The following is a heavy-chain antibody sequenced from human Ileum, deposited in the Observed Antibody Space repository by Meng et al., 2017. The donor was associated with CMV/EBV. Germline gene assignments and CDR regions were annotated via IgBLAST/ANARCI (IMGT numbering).Heavy chain of an antibody. D-gene: IGHD1-1*01. CDR2: IKEDESQR. CDR3: ARASLGYS. CDR1: GFTFSSYA. Sequence: GESLKISCAASGFTFSSYAMSWVRQAPGKGLEWVANIKEDESQRYYVDSVKGRFTVSRDNAKKSLYLHMTDLRADDTAIYYCARASLGYSWGQGTLVTVSS. J-gene: IGHJ4*02. V-gene: IGHV3-7*01.